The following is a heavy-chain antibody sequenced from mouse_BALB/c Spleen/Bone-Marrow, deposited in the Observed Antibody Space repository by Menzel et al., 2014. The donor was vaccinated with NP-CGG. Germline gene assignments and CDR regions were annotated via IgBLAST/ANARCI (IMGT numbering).Heavy chain of an antibody. CDR2: INPASSTI. CDR1: GFDFSRYW. V-gene: IGHV4-1*02. D-gene: IGHD1-1*01. Sequence: EVQLVESGGGLVQPGGSLKLSCAASGFDFSRYWMTWVRQAPGKGLEWIGEINPASSTINYTPSLKDKFIISRDNAKNTLYLQMSKVRSEDTALYYCAKNYYYGHVAYWGQGTLVTVSA. CDR3: AKNYYYGHVAY. J-gene: IGHJ3*01.